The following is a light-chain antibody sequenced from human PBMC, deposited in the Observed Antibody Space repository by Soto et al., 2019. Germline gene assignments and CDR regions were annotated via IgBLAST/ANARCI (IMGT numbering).Light chain of an antibody. CDR2: DAS. V-gene: IGKV3D-20*02. CDR3: LQRSNWPLT. J-gene: IGKJ4*01. CDR1: QSVSSSY. Sequence: EIVLTQSPGTLSLSPGERATLSCRASQSVSSSYLAWYQQKPGQAPRLLIYDASNRATGIPARFSGSGSGTDFTLTISSLEPEDFAVYHCLQRSNWPLTFGGGTKVEIK.